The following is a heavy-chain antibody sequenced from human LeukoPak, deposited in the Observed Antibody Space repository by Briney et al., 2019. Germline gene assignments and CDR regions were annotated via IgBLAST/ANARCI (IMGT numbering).Heavy chain of an antibody. CDR2: ISAYNGNT. CDR3: ARDWTGTTYRDFDY. V-gene: IGHV1-18*01. Sequence: ASVKVSCKASGYTFTSYGISWVRQAPGQGLEWMGWISAYNGNTNYAQKLQGRVTMTTDTSTSTAYMGLRSLRSDDTAVYYCARDWTGTTYRDFDYWGQGTLVTVSS. D-gene: IGHD1-7*01. J-gene: IGHJ4*02. CDR1: GYTFTSYG.